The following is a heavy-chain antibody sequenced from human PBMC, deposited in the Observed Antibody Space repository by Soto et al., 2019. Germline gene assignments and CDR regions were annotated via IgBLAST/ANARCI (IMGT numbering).Heavy chain of an antibody. CDR1: GGTFSSYA. J-gene: IGHJ6*02. V-gene: IGHV1-69*01. CDR3: ARGAVAGLTPPNSYYYYYYGMDV. D-gene: IGHD6-19*01. Sequence: QVQLVQSGAEVKKPGSSVKVSCKASGGTFSSYAISWVRQAPGQGLEWMGGIIPIFGTANYAQKFQGRVTITADESTSTAYMELSSLRSEDTAVYYCARGAVAGLTPPNSYYYYYYGMDVWGQGTTVTVSS. CDR2: IIPIFGTA.